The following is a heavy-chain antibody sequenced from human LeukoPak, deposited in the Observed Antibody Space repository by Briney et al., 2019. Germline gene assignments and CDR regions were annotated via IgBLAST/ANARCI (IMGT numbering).Heavy chain of an antibody. D-gene: IGHD2-8*01. CDR3: AITGNGRSDF. Sequence: GSLILSCAASGLNLRTYWMSWVRQAPGKGLEWVANIGQDGSDKYYVDSVKGRFTISRDNAKNSLYLQMNSLRAEDTAVYYCAITGNGRSDFWGQGTLVTVSS. CDR1: GLNLRTYW. J-gene: IGHJ4*02. CDR2: IGQDGSDK. V-gene: IGHV3-7*01.